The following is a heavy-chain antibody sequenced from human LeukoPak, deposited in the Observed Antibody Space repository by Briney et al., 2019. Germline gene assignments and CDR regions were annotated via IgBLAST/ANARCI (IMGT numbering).Heavy chain of an antibody. V-gene: IGHV1-18*01. CDR3: ARVGVVVPAAWFDP. D-gene: IGHD2-2*01. CDR1: GYNFGIFG. J-gene: IGHJ5*02. CDR2: ISADSGNT. Sequence: ASVKVSCKASGYNFGIFGMSWVRQAPGQGLEWMGWISADSGNTNYAQKLQGRVTMTTDTSTSTAYLELASLRSDDTAVYYCARVGVVVPAAWFDPWGRGTLVTVSS.